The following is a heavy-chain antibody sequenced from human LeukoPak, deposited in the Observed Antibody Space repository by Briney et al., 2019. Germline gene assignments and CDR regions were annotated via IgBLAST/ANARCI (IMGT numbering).Heavy chain of an antibody. D-gene: IGHD3-16*01. CDR3: ARDLGESLYYFDY. CDR1: GFTFSSYS. V-gene: IGHV3-21*01. CDR2: ISSSSSYI. J-gene: IGHJ4*02. Sequence: PGGSLRLSCAASGFTFSSYSMNWVRQAPGKGLEWVSSISSSSSYIYYADSVKGRFTISRDNAKNSLYLQMNSLRAEDTAVYYCARDLGESLYYFDYWGQGTLVTVSS.